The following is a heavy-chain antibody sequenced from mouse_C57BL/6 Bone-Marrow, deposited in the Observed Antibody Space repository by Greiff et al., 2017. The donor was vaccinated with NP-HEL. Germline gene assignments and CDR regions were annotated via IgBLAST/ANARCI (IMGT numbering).Heavy chain of an antibody. CDR3: TRDGSSYVDYAMDY. CDR2: IRNKANNHAT. Sequence: EVKLEESGGGLVQPGGSMKLSCAASGFTFSDAWMDWVRQSPEKGLEWVAEIRNKANNHATYYAESVKGRFTISRDDSKSSVYLQMNSLRAEDTGIYYCTRDGSSYVDYAMDYWGQGTSVTVSS. CDR1: GFTFSDAW. V-gene: IGHV6-6*01. J-gene: IGHJ4*01. D-gene: IGHD1-1*01.